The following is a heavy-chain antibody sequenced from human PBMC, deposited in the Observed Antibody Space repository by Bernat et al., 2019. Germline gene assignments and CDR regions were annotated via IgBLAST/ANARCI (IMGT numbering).Heavy chain of an antibody. D-gene: IGHD3-10*01. CDR2: ISSSGSTI. J-gene: IGHJ4*02. V-gene: IGHV3-48*03. CDR1: GFTFSSYE. Sequence: EVQLVESGGGLVQPGGSLRLSCAASGFTFSSYEMNWVRQAPGKGLEWVSYISSSGSTIYYADSVKGRFTISRDNSKNTLYLQMNSLRAEDTAVYYCARDLGFGESYYFDYWGQGTLVTVSS. CDR3: ARDLGFGESYYFDY.